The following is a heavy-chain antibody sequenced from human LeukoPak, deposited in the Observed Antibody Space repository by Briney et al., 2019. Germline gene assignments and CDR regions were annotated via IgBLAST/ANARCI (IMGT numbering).Heavy chain of an antibody. CDR2: IYPGDSDA. J-gene: IGHJ3*02. V-gene: IGHV5-51*01. CDR3: ARQGRIVVVTTTHDAFDI. CDR1: GYSFTTYW. Sequence: GESLKISCTGFGYSFTTYWIGWVRQMPGKGLEWMGIIYPGDSDARYSTSLQGQVTISVDKSISTAYLQWSSLKASDTAMYYCARQGRIVVVTTTHDAFDIWGQGTMVTVSS. D-gene: IGHD2-21*02.